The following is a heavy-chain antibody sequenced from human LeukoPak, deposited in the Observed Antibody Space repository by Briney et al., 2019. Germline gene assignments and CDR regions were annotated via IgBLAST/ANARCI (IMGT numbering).Heavy chain of an antibody. CDR1: GFIFSSYC. CDR2: IKQDGGEK. V-gene: IGHV3-7*04. CDR3: AGRGDGNLYYFDH. Sequence: GGFLRFSRAASGFIFSSYCMSWLRQAPGKRLKCVANIKQDGGEKYNEDYVKCRFTISRDNAKNSLYLQMNSLRPEDTAVYYCAGRGDGNLYYFDHWGQGTLVTASS. D-gene: IGHD5-24*01. J-gene: IGHJ4*02.